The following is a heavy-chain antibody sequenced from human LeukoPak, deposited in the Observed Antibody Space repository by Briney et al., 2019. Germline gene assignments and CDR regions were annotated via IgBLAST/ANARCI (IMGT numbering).Heavy chain of an antibody. CDR1: GFTFSSYA. D-gene: IGHD3-3*01. CDR3: ASLGRTIFGVVTDPLRRWFDP. CDR2: ISYDGSNK. J-gene: IGHJ5*02. V-gene: IGHV3-30-3*01. Sequence: GGSLRLSCAVSGFTFSSYAMHWVRQAPGKGLEWVAVISYDGSNKYYADSVKGRFTISRDNSKNTLYLQMNSLRAEDTAVYYCASLGRTIFGVVTDPLRRWFDPWGQGTLVTVSS.